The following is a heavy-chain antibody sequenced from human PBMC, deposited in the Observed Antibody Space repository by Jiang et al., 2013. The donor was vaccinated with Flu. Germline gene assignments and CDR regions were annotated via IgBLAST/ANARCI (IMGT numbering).Heavy chain of an antibody. D-gene: IGHD5-18*01. V-gene: IGHV3-48*02. CDR2: ISSSSSTI. Sequence: GLVQPGGSLRLSCAASGFTFSSYSMNWSARLQGRGWSGFHTISSSSSTIYYADSVKGRFTISRDNAKNSLYLQMNSLRDEDTAVYYCARDTLRKIGYSYGFEFAFDIWGQGTMVTVSS. CDR1: GFTFSSYS. J-gene: IGHJ3*02. CDR3: ARDTLRKIGYSYGFEFAFDI.